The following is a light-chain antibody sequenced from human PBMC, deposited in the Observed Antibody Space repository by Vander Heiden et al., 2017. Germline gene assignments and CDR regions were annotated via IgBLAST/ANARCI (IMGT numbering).Light chain of an antibody. CDR1: SSNIGSNN. V-gene: IGLV1-47*01. CDR3: AAWDDSLSGWV. J-gene: IGLJ3*02. Sequence: QSSLPQPPSASGTPGHRVTISCSGSSSNIGSNNVNWYQQLPGTAPKLLIYRNNQRPSGVPDRFSGSKSGTSASLAISGLRSEDEADYYCAAWDDSLSGWVFGGGTKLTVL. CDR2: RNN.